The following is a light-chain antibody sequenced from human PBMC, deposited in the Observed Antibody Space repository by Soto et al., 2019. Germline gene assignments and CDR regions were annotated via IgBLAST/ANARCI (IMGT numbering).Light chain of an antibody. CDR3: CSYTRTSNHYF. CDR2: EVR. V-gene: IGLV2-14*01. Sequence: LAQPASVSGSPGQSITISCTGTSSDIGGYDYVSWYQQRPGKAPKLMIYEVRYRPSGVSNRFSGSKSGNTASLTISGLQAEDEAVYYCCSYTRTSNHYFFGSGTKVTVL. CDR1: SSDIGGYDY. J-gene: IGLJ1*01.